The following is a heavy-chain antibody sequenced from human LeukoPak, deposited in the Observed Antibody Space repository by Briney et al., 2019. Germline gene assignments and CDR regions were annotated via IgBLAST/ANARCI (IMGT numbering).Heavy chain of an antibody. CDR3: ARYSGYDLVDYFDY. V-gene: IGHV1-18*01. D-gene: IGHD5-12*01. CDR1: GYTFTSYG. J-gene: IGHJ4*02. Sequence: ASVKVSCKASGYTFTSYGISWVRQAPGQGLQWMGWISAYNGNTNYAQKLQGRVTMTTDTSTSTAYMELRSLRSDDTAVYYCARYSGYDLVDYFDYWGQGTLVTVSS. CDR2: ISAYNGNT.